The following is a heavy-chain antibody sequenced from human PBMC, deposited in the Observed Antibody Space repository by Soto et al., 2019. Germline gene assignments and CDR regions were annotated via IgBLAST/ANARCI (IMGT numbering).Heavy chain of an antibody. CDR2: IIPFFGTA. D-gene: IGHD4-17*01. V-gene: IGHV1-69*13. Sequence: SVKVSCKASGGTFSTFGISWVRQAPGQGLEWMGGIIPFFGTARYSQKFEDRITITADESTNTVYMDLRSLTSEDTAIYYCAKSAPMDAGDKYYYDFWGQGALVTSP. CDR1: GGTFSTFG. CDR3: AKSAPMDAGDKYYYDF. J-gene: IGHJ4*02.